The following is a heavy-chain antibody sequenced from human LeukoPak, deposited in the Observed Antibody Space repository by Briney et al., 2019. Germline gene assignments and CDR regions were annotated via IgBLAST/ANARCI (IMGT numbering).Heavy chain of an antibody. Sequence: SETLSLTCTLSGASISSYYWTWIRQPPGPGLWWIGYFYYSGSTKYNPSLKRRVTISVDTSKNQSSLKVSSVTAADTALYYCARGGPTIVDYWGQGTLVTVSS. V-gene: IGHV4-59*01. J-gene: IGHJ4*02. D-gene: IGHD1-26*01. CDR1: GASISSYY. CDR2: FYYSGST. CDR3: ARGGPTIVDY.